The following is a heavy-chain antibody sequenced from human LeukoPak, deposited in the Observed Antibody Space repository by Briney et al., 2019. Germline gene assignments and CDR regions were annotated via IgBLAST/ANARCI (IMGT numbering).Heavy chain of an antibody. V-gene: IGHV3-33*01. CDR1: GFTFSSYG. CDR3: ARGRTYVWFGELLEYFDY. J-gene: IGHJ4*02. CDR2: IWYDGSNK. D-gene: IGHD3-10*01. Sequence: GGSLRLSCAASGFTFSSYGMHWVRQAPGKGLEWVAVIWYDGSNKYYADSVKGRFTISRDNSKNTLYLQMNSLRAEDTAVYYCARGRTYVWFGELLEYFDYWGQGTRVTVSS.